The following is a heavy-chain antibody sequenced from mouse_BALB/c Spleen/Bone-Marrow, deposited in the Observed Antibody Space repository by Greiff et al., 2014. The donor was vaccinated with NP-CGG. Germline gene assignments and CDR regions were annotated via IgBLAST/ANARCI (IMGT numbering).Heavy chain of an antibody. J-gene: IGHJ3*01. CDR1: GYTFTDYN. V-gene: IGHV1S29*02. Sequence: EVQLQQSGPELARPGASVKISCKASGYTFTDYNIYWVKQSHGKSLEWIGYIYPYSGGTGYNQKFKSKATLTVDNSSTTAYMELRSLTSEDSAVYYCARGNWDFAYWGQGTLVTVST. D-gene: IGHD4-1*01. CDR2: IYPYSGGT. CDR3: ARGNWDFAY.